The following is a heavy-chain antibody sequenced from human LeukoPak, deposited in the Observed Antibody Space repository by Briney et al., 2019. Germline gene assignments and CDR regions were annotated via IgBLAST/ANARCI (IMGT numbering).Heavy chain of an antibody. CDR2: IYSGGST. D-gene: IGHD3-22*01. J-gene: IGHJ5*02. CDR3: ARVPRGYDSP. CDR1: GFTVSKNY. Sequence: PGGSLRLSCAASGFTVSKNYMSWVLQAPGKGLEWVSGIYSGGSTYYVDSVKGRFTISRDNSKNTLYLQMNSLRAEDTAVYYCARVPRGYDSPWGQGTLVTVSS. V-gene: IGHV3-53*01.